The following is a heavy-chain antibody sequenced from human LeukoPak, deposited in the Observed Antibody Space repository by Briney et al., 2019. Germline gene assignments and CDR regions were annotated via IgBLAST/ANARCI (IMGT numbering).Heavy chain of an antibody. CDR1: GYTFTSYD. Sequence: SVRVSCKASGYTFTSYDINWVRQATGQGLEWMGWMNPNSGNTGYAQKFQGRVTITRNTSISTAYMELSSLRSEDTAVYYCARGVNTYLWFGGDYMDVWGKGSTVTVSS. CDR3: ARGVNTYLWFGGDYMDV. D-gene: IGHD3-16*01. V-gene: IGHV1-8*03. J-gene: IGHJ6*03. CDR2: MNPNSGNT.